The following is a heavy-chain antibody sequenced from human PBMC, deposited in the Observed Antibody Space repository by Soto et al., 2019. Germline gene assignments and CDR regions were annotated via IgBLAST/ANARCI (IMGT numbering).Heavy chain of an antibody. J-gene: IGHJ4*02. V-gene: IGHV4-59*01. CDR1: GDSISSSPY. CDR3: ARGGDAYKTGD. CDR2: ILHSANT. D-gene: IGHD1-1*01. Sequence: TSETLSLTCTVSGDSISSSPYWSWIRQSTGKGLEWIGYILHSANTNYNPSLKSRVAISVDTSKNQVSLKLSSVTAADTAVYYCARGGDAYKTGDWGQGTLVTVSS.